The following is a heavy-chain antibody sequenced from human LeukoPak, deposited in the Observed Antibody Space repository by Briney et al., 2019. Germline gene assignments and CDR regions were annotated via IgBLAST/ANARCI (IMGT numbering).Heavy chain of an antibody. CDR1: GGSFSGYY. CDR2: IHHSGST. J-gene: IGHJ6*02. D-gene: IGHD6-19*01. V-gene: IGHV4-34*01. CDR3: ARSRWLASYYYYGMDV. Sequence: PSETLSLTCAVYGGSFSGYYWSWIRQPPGKGLEWIGEIHHSGSTNYNPSLKSRVTISVDTSKNQFSLKLSSVTAADTAVYYCARSRWLASYYYYGMDVWGQGTTVTVSS.